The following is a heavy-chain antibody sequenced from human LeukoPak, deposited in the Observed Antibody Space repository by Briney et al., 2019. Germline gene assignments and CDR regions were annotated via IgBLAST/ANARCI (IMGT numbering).Heavy chain of an antibody. CDR2: IDWDDDK. CDR1: GFSLSTSGMR. J-gene: IGHJ4*02. Sequence: SGPTLVNPTQTLTLTCTFSGFSLSTSGMRVSWIRQPPGKALEWLARIDWDDDKFYSTSLKTRLTISKDTSKAQVVLTMTNMDPVDTATYYCARTGYYASTGYFDYWGQGTLVTVSS. CDR3: ARTGYYASTGYFDY. D-gene: IGHD3-9*01. V-gene: IGHV2-70*04.